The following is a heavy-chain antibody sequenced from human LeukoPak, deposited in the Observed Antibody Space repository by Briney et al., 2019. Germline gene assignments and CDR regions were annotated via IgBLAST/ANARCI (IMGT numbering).Heavy chain of an antibody. D-gene: IGHD4-11*01. Sequence: PSETLSLTCTVSGGSISSGGYYWSWIRQPPGKGLEWIGEINHSGSTNYNPSLKSRVTISVDTSKNQFSLKLSSVTAADTAVYYCARLGGFRTPLQGNWGQGTLVTVSS. CDR1: GGSISSGGYY. CDR3: ARLGGFRTPLQGN. CDR2: INHSGST. J-gene: IGHJ4*02. V-gene: IGHV4-39*07.